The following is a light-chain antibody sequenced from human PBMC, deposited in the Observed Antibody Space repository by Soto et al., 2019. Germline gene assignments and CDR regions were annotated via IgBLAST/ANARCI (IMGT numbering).Light chain of an antibody. CDR2: GAS. CDR1: QSVSSSY. J-gene: IGKJ4*01. V-gene: IGKV3-20*01. Sequence: EIVLTQSPGTLSLSPRERATLSCRASQSVSSSYLAWYQPKPGQAPRLLIHGASSKATGIPDRFSGSGAGTDFTLTISRLEPDDFAVYYCHQYDSSPLTLGGGTKVQIK. CDR3: HQYDSSPLT.